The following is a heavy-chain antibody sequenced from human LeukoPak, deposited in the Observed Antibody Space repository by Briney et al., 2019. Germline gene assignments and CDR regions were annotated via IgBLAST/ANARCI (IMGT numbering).Heavy chain of an antibody. V-gene: IGHV3-23*01. D-gene: IGHD2-2*02. CDR1: GFTFSNYG. CDR2: ISGSGSAT. J-gene: IGHJ4*02. CDR3: AKTEAPAAIRAGSDY. Sequence: PGGSLRLSCAASGFTFSNYGMSWVRQAPGKGLEWVSTISGSGSATYNAGSVKGRFTTSRDNSNNTLYLQMTSLRAEDTAVYYCAKTEAPAAIRAGSDYWGQGTLVTVSS.